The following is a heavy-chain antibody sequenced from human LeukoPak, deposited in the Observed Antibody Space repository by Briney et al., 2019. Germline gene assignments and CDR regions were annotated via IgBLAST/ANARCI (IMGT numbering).Heavy chain of an antibody. J-gene: IGHJ4*02. Sequence: GGSLRLSCVASGLTFRRYSMNWVRQAPGKGLEWISFITSSSSTIYYADSVKGRFTISRDNAENSLYLQMNSLRAEDTALYYCARKRPNYFDYWGQGTLVTVSS. CDR2: ITSSSSTI. CDR1: GLTFRRYS. CDR3: ARKRPNYFDY. V-gene: IGHV3-48*04.